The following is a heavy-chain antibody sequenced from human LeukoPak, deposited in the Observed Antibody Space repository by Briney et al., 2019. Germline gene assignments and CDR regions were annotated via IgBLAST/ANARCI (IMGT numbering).Heavy chain of an antibody. CDR1: GYTFTSYY. Sequence: ASVKVSCKASGYTFTSYYMHWVRQAPGQGLEWMGIINPSGGSTSYAQKFQGRVTMTTDTSTSTAYMELRSLRSDDTAVYYCATSRQLDPIWVDYWGQGTLVTVSS. J-gene: IGHJ4*02. CDR2: INPSGGST. CDR3: ATSRQLDPIWVDY. V-gene: IGHV1-46*01. D-gene: IGHD6-6*01.